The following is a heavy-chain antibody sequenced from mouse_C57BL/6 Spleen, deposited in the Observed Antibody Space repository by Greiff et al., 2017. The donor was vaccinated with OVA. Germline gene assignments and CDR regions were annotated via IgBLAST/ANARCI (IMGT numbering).Heavy chain of an antibody. Sequence: QVQLKESGAELVKPGASVKISCKASGYAFSSYWMNWVKQRPGKGLEWIGQIYPGDGDTNYNGKFKGKATLTADKSSSTAYMQLSSLTSEDSAVYFCVRQLRLHDYFDYWGQGTTLTVSS. J-gene: IGHJ2*01. V-gene: IGHV1-80*01. D-gene: IGHD3-2*02. CDR2: IYPGDGDT. CDR3: VRQLRLHDYFDY. CDR1: GYAFSSYW.